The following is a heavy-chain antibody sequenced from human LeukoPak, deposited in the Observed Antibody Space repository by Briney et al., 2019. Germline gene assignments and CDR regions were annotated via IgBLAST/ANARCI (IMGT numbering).Heavy chain of an antibody. Sequence: SETLSLTCTVSGGSISSGSHYGSWIRQPAGKGLEWIGRIFTSGSTDYNPSLKSRVTISVDTSKNQFSLKLNSVTAADTAVYYCARDQSYCSSTSCYFNWFDPWGLGTLVTVSS. D-gene: IGHD2-2*01. V-gene: IGHV4-61*02. CDR2: IFTSGST. CDR3: ARDQSYCSSTSCYFNWFDP. J-gene: IGHJ5*02. CDR1: GGSISSGSHY.